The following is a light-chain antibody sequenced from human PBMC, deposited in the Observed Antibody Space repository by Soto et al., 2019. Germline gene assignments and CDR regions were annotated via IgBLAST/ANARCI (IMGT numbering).Light chain of an antibody. CDR2: DTS. V-gene: IGLV7-46*01. Sequence: QSVVTQEPSLTVSPGGTVSLTCGSSTGAVTSTHYPYWFQQKPGQAPRTLIYDTSNRHSWTPARFSGSLLGGKAALTLSGAQPEDEADYYCLMSSSGARVFGGGTKVTVL. CDR3: LMSSSGARV. J-gene: IGLJ3*02. CDR1: TGAVTSTHY.